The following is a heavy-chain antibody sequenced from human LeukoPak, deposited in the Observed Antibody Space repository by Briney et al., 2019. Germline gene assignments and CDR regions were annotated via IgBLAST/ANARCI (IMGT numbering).Heavy chain of an antibody. Sequence: SETLSLTCAVYGGSFSGYYWSWIRQPPGKGLEWIGEINHSGSTNYNPSLKSRVTISVDTSKNQFSLKLSSVTAADTAVYYCTGGLYGSGRRFLSRVPNFDYWVRATQVTV. CDR2: INHSGST. V-gene: IGHV4-34*01. D-gene: IGHD3-10*01. CDR1: GGSFSGYY. CDR3: TGGLYGSGRRFLSRVPNFDY. J-gene: IGHJ4*02.